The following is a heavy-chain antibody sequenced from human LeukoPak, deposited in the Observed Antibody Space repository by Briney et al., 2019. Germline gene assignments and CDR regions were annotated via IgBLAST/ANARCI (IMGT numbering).Heavy chain of an antibody. J-gene: IGHJ4*02. CDR1: GGSISSGDYY. Sequence: ASETLSLTCTVSGGSISSGDYYWSWIRQPPGKGLEWIGYIYYSGSTNYNPSLQSRVTISVDTSKNQFSLRLRSVTAADTAVYYCARAVADKTFDYWGPGTLVTVSS. CDR3: ARAVADKTFDY. V-gene: IGHV4-30-4*08. CDR2: IYYSGST.